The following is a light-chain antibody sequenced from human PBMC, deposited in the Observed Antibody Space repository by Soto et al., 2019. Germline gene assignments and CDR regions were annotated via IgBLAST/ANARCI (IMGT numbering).Light chain of an antibody. V-gene: IGKV1-5*01. CDR3: QQYGSYPRT. CDR2: DAS. Sequence: IQMTQSPSTLSCSLGDRVTITCRASQTITTSLAWYQQQPGTAPKVLIYDASTLESGVPSRFSGSGSGTEFTLTISSLQPADFATYYCQQYGSYPRTFGQGTKVDIK. CDR1: QTITTS. J-gene: IGKJ1*01.